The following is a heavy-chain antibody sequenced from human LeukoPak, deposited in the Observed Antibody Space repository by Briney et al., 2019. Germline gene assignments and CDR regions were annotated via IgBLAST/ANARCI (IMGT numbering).Heavy chain of an antibody. J-gene: IGHJ3*01. V-gene: IGHV1-2*02. Sequence: ASVKVSCKASGYTFTSYDINWVRQATGQGLEWMGWINTKTGATNYAQNFQGRVTVTRDTSISTAYMELNSLRSDDTALYYCTKPQPGAFEVWGQGTMVTVSS. CDR2: INTKTGAT. CDR3: TKPQPGAFEV. D-gene: IGHD2-2*01. CDR1: GYTFTSYD.